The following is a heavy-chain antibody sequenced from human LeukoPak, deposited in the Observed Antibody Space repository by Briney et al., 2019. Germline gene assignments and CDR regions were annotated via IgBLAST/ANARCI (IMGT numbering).Heavy chain of an antibody. J-gene: IGHJ4*02. CDR2: IDHSGST. CDR3: ARVLTYFYGSGTYPASRYYFDY. V-gene: IGHV4-59*01. CDR1: GASISNTS. Sequence: SETLSLTCTVSGASISNTSWSWIRQPPGKGLEWIGYIDHSGSTNSNPSLKSRVTISLAKSKNQLSLKLSSVTAADTAVFYCARVLTYFYGSGTYPASRYYFDYWGQGTLAIVSS. D-gene: IGHD3-10*01.